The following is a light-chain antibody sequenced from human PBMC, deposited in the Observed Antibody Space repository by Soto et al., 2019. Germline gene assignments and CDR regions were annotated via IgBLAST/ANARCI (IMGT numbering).Light chain of an antibody. CDR2: DAS. V-gene: IGKV3-11*01. J-gene: IGKJ5*01. CDR3: HQRYNWPRVT. Sequence: EIVLTQSPSTLSFSTGERATLSCRASQSVSSNLAWYQQKPGQVPRLLIYDASSRATGVPARFSGSGSGTDFTLTISRLEPEDFAVYFCHQRYNWPRVTFGQGTRLEIK. CDR1: QSVSSN.